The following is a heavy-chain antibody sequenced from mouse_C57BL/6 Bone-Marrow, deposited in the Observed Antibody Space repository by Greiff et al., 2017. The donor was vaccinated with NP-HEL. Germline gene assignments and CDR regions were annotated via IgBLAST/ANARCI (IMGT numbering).Heavy chain of an antibody. J-gene: IGHJ4*01. V-gene: IGHV5-4*03. D-gene: IGHD4-1*01. Sequence: EVKLQESGGGLVKPGGSLKLSCAASGFTFSSYAMSWVRQTPEKRLEWVATISDGGSYTYYPDNVQGRFTISRDNAKNNLYLQMSHLKSEDTAMYYCARVWVDYWGQGTSVTVSS. CDR2: ISDGGSYT. CDR1: GFTFSSYA. CDR3: ARVWVDY.